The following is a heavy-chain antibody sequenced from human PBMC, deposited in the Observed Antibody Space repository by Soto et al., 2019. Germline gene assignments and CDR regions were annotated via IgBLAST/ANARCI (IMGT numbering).Heavy chain of an antibody. CDR1: GSTFSTYD. D-gene: IGHD2-15*01. CDR3: VKESYSPFFDY. J-gene: IGHJ4*02. CDR2: IGGSGRDT. V-gene: IGHV3-23*01. Sequence: GGSLRLSCAASGSTFSTYDIHWVRQAPGKGPEWVAHITPEWLSAIGGSGRDTYYPDSVKGRFTVSRDNSKNTLYLQMNSLRAGDTAVYYCVKESYSPFFDYWGQGTLVTVSS.